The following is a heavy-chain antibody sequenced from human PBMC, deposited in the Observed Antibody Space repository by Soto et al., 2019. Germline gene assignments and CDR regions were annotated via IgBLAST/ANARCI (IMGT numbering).Heavy chain of an antibody. CDR3: ARENSSSPAPSDY. CDR2: MNPNSGNT. D-gene: IGHD6-6*01. Sequence: ASVKVSCKASGYTFTSYDINWVRQATGQGFEWMGWMNPNSGNTGYAQKFQGRVTMTRDTSITTAYMELSSLRSEDTAVYYCARENSSSPAPSDYWGQGTLVTVSS. CDR1: GYTFTSYD. V-gene: IGHV1-8*01. J-gene: IGHJ4*02.